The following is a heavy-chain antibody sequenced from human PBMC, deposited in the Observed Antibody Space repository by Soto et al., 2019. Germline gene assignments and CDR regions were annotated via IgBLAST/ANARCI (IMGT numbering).Heavy chain of an antibody. CDR3: AHLTTGTTAEYFDY. V-gene: IGHV2-5*02. D-gene: IGHD1-1*01. CDR2: IYWDDDK. CDR1: GFSLSTSGVG. Sequence: QITLKESGPTLVKPTQTLTLTCTFSGFSLSTSGVGVGWIRQPPGKALEWLALIYWDDDKRYSPSLKSRLTITKDTSKNQVVLTMTNMDPVDTATYYCAHLTTGTTAEYFDYWGQGTLVTVSS. J-gene: IGHJ4*02.